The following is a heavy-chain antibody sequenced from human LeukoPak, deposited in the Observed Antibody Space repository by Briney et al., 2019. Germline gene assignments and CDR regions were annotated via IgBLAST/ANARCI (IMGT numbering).Heavy chain of an antibody. CDR3: ARRLRWANWFDP. CDR2: IIPIFGTA. CDR1: GGTFSSYA. D-gene: IGHD4-23*01. J-gene: IGHJ5*02. Sequence: SVKVSCKASGGTFSSYAIGWVRQAPGQGLEWMGGIIPIFGTANYAQKFQGRVTITADESTSTAYMELSSLRSEDTAVYYCARRLRWANWFDPWGQGTLVTVSS. V-gene: IGHV1-69*13.